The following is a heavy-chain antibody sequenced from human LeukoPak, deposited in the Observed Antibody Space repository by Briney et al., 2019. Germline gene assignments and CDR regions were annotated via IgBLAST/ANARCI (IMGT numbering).Heavy chain of an antibody. CDR3: ASDSYSPEYFQH. V-gene: IGHV3-66*01. CDR1: GFTVSTNY. CDR2: IYSGGST. J-gene: IGHJ1*01. Sequence: PGGSLRLSCAASGFTVSTNYMSWVRQAPWKGLEWVSVIYSGGSTFYADSVKGRFTISRDNSKNTLYLQMNSLRAEDTAVYYCASDSYSPEYFQHWGQGTLVTVSS. D-gene: IGHD2-15*01.